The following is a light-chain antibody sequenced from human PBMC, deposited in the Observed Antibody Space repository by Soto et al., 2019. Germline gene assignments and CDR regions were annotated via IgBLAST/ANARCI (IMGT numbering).Light chain of an antibody. CDR3: DQHEA. CDR2: DAS. Sequence: GGRATSTCRASQDISNYLSWYQEKPRKAPKLLIYDASTLQTGVPARFSGSRSGTSVTLTIRSSDPKGFVPFYGDQHEAFG. J-gene: IGKJ2*01. CDR1: QDISNY. V-gene: IGKV1-33*01.